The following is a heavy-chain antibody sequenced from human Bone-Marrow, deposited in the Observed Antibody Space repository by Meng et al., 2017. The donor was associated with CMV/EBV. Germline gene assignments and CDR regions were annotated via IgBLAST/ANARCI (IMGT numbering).Heavy chain of an antibody. CDR1: GFTFDDYA. CDR2: ISWNSGSI. CDR3: AKARSRATVTASDY. D-gene: IGHD4-11*01. Sequence: GGSLRLSCAASGFTFDDYAMHWVRQAPGKGLEWVSGISWNSGSIGYADSVKGRFTISRDNAKNSLYLQMNSLRAEDTALYYCAKARSRATVTASDYWGQG. V-gene: IGHV3-9*01. J-gene: IGHJ4*02.